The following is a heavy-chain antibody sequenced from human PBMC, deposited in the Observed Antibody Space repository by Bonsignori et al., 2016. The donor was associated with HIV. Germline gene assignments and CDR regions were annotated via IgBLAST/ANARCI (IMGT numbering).Heavy chain of an antibody. CDR2: IYYSGST. D-gene: IGHD3-22*01. J-gene: IGHJ4*02. Sequence: SETLSLTCTVSGGSISSYYWSWIRQPPGKGLEWIGYIYYSGSTNYNPSLKSRVTISVDTSKNQFSLKLSSVTAADTAVYYCARGPHYYDSSGSGDFDYWGQGTLVTVSS. V-gene: IGHV4-59*01. CDR3: ARGPHYYDSSGSGDFDY. CDR1: GGSISSYY.